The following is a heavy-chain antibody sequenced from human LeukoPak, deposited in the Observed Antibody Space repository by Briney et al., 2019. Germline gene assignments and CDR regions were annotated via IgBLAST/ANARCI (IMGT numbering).Heavy chain of an antibody. CDR1: GFTFSSYE. D-gene: IGHD5-12*01. Sequence: PGGSLRLSCAASGFTFSSYEMNWVRQAPGKGLEWVSYISSSGSTIYYADSVKGRFTISRDNAKNSLYLQMNSLRAEDTALYYCAKDIVATIRYYMDVWGKGTTVTISS. CDR3: AKDIVATIRYYMDV. CDR2: ISSSGSTI. V-gene: IGHV3-48*03. J-gene: IGHJ6*03.